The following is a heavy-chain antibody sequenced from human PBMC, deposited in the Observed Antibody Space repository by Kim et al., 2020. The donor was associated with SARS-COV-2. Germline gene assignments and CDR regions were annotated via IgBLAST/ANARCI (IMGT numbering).Heavy chain of an antibody. V-gene: IGHV3-7*01. D-gene: IGHD6-19*01. CDR1: GFTFSGYW. Sequence: GGSLRLSCAASGFTFSGYWMTWVRQAPGKGLEWVANIKQDGNRKYYVDSVKGRFTISRDNAKNSLYLQMNSLRAEDTAVYYCASDGDLYSSGKDAFEIWG. J-gene: IGHJ3*02. CDR2: IKQDGNRK. CDR3: ASDGDLYSSGKDAFEI.